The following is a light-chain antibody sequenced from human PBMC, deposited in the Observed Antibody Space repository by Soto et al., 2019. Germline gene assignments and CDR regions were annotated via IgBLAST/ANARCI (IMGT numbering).Light chain of an antibody. CDR1: SSDVDGYNY. Sequence: QSALTQPASVSGSPGQSITISCTGTSSDVDGYNYVSWYQQHPGKAPRLMIYDVSNRPSGVSNRFSGSTSDNTASLTISGLQAEDEADYSCSSYTSSSTRVFGTGTKVTVL. J-gene: IGLJ1*01. V-gene: IGLV2-14*01. CDR3: SSYTSSSTRV. CDR2: DVS.